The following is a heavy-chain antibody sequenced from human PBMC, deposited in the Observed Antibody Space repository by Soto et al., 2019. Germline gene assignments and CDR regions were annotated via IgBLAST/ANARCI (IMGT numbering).Heavy chain of an antibody. D-gene: IGHD2-2*01. Sequence: PSGSLSLTCTVCGDSMSIAGYDGTWIRQHPGKGLEWIGYIYYSGSTYYNPSLKSRVTISIDTSKNQLSLKLSSVTAADTAVYYCASIVVPAAPFDYWGKGTLVTVSS. V-gene: IGHV4-31*03. CDR1: GDSMSIAGYD. CDR2: IYYSGST. CDR3: ASIVVPAAPFDY. J-gene: IGHJ4*02.